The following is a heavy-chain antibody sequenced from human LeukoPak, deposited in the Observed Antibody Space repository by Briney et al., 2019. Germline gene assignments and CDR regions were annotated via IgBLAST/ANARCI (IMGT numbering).Heavy chain of an antibody. CDR1: GYTFTGYY. CDR2: INPNSGGT. V-gene: IGHV1-2*02. J-gene: IGHJ3*02. Sequence: ASVKVSCKASGYTFTGYYMHWVRQAPGQGLEWMGWINPNSGGTNYAQKFQGRVTMTRDTSISTAYMELSRLRSDDTAVYYCARTAMAKRSAFDIWGQGTMVTVSS. D-gene: IGHD5-18*01. CDR3: ARTAMAKRSAFDI.